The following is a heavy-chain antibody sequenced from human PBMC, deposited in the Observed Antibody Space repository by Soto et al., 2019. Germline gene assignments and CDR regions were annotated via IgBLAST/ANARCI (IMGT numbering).Heavy chain of an antibody. Sequence: EVQLLESGGGLSEPGGSLRLSCEVSGLVFSRYAMSWVRQAPGKGLEWVAGISSGGGDTFYGDSVKGRFNVSRDNFLSTLYLDMNKLRPEDTAVYHCVKGWSSVTFGVPSSDSWGQGALVTVSS. J-gene: IGHJ5*01. CDR2: ISSGGGDT. D-gene: IGHD3-3*01. CDR1: GLVFSRYA. V-gene: IGHV3-23*01. CDR3: VKGWSSVTFGVPSSDS.